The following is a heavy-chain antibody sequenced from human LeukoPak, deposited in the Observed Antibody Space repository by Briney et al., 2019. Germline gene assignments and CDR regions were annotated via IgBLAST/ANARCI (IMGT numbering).Heavy chain of an antibody. CDR2: IIPIFGTA. D-gene: IGHD2-15*01. CDR3: ASNWGGYCSGGSCYFNGWFDP. CDR1: GGTFSSYA. V-gene: IGHV1-69*13. J-gene: IGHJ5*02. Sequence: SVKVSCKASGGTFSSYAISWVRQAPGQGLEWMGGIIPIFGTANYAQKFQGRVTITADESTSTAYMELSSLRSEDTAVYYCASNWGGYCSGGSCYFNGWFDPWGQGTLVTVSS.